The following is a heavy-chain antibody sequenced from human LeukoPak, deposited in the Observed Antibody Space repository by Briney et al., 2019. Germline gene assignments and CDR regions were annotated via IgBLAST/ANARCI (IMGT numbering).Heavy chain of an antibody. V-gene: IGHV1-2*02. J-gene: IGHJ1*01. CDR3: ARGSYDSSDFEYFHH. CDR1: GYTFTGNY. D-gene: IGHD3-22*01. CDR2: INPNSGGT. Sequence: GESLQVSCQASGYTFTGNYMHWVRQAPGQGLEWMGWINPNSGGTNYAQKFQGRVTMTRDTSIGTAYMELNRLRSDDTAVYYCARGSYDSSDFEYFHHWGQGTLVTVSS.